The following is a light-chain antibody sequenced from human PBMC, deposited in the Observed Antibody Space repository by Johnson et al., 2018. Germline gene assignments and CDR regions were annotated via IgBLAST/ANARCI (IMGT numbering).Light chain of an antibody. Sequence: QSVLTQPPSVSAAPGQKVTISCSGSSSNIGNNYVSWYQQLPGTAPKLLIYENNKRPSGIPDRFSGSKSGTSATLGITGIQTGDEADYYCGTWDSSPSAGNVFGTGTKVTVL. CDR2: ENN. V-gene: IGLV1-51*02. CDR1: SSNIGNNY. CDR3: GTWDSSPSAGNV. J-gene: IGLJ1*01.